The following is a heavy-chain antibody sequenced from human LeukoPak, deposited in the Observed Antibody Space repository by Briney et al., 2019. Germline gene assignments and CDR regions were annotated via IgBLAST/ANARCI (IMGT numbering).Heavy chain of an antibody. V-gene: IGHV3-64*01. Sequence: PGGSLRLSCAASGFTFSSYAMLWVRQAPGEGLEYVSAISSNGGSTYYAISVKGRFTIYRDNSKNTLYLQMGSLRAEDMAVYYCARATLYKPYYYDSSGYYDAFDIWGQGTMVTVSS. CDR1: GFTFSSYA. J-gene: IGHJ3*02. CDR3: ARATLYKPYYYDSSGYYDAFDI. CDR2: ISSNGGST. D-gene: IGHD3-22*01.